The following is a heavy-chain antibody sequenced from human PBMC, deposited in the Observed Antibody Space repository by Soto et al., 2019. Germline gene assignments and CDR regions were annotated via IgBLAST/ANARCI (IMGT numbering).Heavy chain of an antibody. J-gene: IGHJ4*02. CDR2: IYPGDSDT. CDR1: GYSFTSYW. Sequence: GESLKISCKGSGYSFTSYWIGWVRQMPGKGLEWMGIIYPGDSDTRYSPSFQGQVTISAAKSVSTAYLQWSSLKASDTAMYYCARTTRITIFGSDYWGQGTLVTVSS. CDR3: ARTTRITIFGSDY. V-gene: IGHV5-51*01. D-gene: IGHD3-3*01.